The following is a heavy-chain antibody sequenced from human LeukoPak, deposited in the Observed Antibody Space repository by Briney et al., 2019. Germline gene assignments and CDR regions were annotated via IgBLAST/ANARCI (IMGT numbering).Heavy chain of an antibody. CDR2: IYTSGST. CDR1: GGSISSGSYY. CDR3: ARARGWLHNFDY. D-gene: IGHD5-12*01. Sequence: PSETLSLTCTVSGGSISSGSYYWSWIRQPAGKGLEWIGRIYTSGSTNYNPSLKSRVTISVDTSKNQFSLKLSSVTAADTAVYYCARARGWLHNFDYWGQGTLVTVSS. J-gene: IGHJ4*02. V-gene: IGHV4-61*02.